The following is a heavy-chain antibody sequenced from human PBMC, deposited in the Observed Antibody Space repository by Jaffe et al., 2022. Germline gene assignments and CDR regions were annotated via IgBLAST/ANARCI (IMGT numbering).Heavy chain of an antibody. J-gene: IGHJ5*02. CDR1: GYSFTTFW. CDR3: VRRDYYASGRPGDWFDP. D-gene: IGHD3-10*01. V-gene: IGHV5-51*03. CDR2: IYPDDSQI. Sequence: EVQLVQSGAEVRKPGESLKISCQGSGYSFTTFWIGWVRQMPGKGLEWMGIIYPDDSQIRYSPSFQGQVTISADKSISTAYLQWSSLKASDTAMYYCVRRDYYASGRPGDWFDPWGQGTLVTVSS.